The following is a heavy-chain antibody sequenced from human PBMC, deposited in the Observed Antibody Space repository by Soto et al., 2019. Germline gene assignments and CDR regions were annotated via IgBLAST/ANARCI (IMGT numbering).Heavy chain of an antibody. Sequence: TLSLTCAVSGYSISSSNWLGWIRQPPGKGLEWIGYIYYSGTTYYNPSLKSRVTMSVDTSKNQLSLKLTSVTAVDTAVYYCARREIQGPIDYWGQGTLVTVSS. J-gene: IGHJ4*02. V-gene: IGHV4-28*01. CDR3: ARREIQGPIDY. CDR2: IYYSGTT. D-gene: IGHD1-26*01. CDR1: GYSISSSNW.